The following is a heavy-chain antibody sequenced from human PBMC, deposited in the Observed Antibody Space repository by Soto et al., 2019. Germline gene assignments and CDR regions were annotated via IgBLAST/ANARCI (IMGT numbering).Heavy chain of an antibody. Sequence: PGGSLRLSCAASGFTFSSYALGWVRQAPGRGLECVSAISGSGVSTFYADSVKGRFTISRDTSKNTLYLQMNTLTAEDTAVYYCAKDHRIWGRLVEYMDVWGQGTTVTVS. J-gene: IGHJ6*02. CDR2: ISGSGVST. CDR3: AKDHRIWGRLVEYMDV. CDR1: GFTFSSYA. D-gene: IGHD3-10*01. V-gene: IGHV3-23*01.